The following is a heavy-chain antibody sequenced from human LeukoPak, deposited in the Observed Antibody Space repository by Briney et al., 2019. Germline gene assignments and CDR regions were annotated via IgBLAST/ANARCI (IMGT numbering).Heavy chain of an antibody. CDR3: ARDLGAAGTDY. Sequence: GSSVKVSCKASGGTFSSYGISWVRQAPGQGLEWMGGIIPIFGTANYAQKFQGRVTITADKSTSTAYMELSSLRSEDTAVYYCARDLGAAGTDYWGQGTLVTVSS. D-gene: IGHD6-13*01. CDR2: IIPIFGTA. J-gene: IGHJ4*02. V-gene: IGHV1-69*06. CDR1: GGTFSSYG.